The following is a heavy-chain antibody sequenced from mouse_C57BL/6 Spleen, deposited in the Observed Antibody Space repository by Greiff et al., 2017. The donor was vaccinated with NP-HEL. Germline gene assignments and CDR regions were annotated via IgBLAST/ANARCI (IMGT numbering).Heavy chain of an antibody. CDR2: IDPANGNT. CDR3: ARGEGLITTVVATDAMDY. Sequence: EVQLQQSVAELVRPGASVKLSCTASGFNIKNTYMHWVKQRPEQGLEWIGRIDPANGNTKYAPKFQGKATITADTSSNTAYLQLSSLTSEDTAIYYWARGEGLITTVVATDAMDYWGQGTSVTVSS. J-gene: IGHJ4*01. D-gene: IGHD1-1*01. CDR1: GFNIKNTY. V-gene: IGHV14-3*01.